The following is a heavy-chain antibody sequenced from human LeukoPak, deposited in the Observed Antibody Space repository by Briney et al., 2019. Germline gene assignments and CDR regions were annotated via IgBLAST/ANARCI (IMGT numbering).Heavy chain of an antibody. Sequence: GGSLRLSCAASGFTFSSYGMHWVRQAPGKGLEWVAVISYDGSNKYYADSVKGRFTISRGNSKNTLYLQMNSLRAEDTAVYYCAKDSGNWNLFHYYYYMDVWGKGTTVTVSS. J-gene: IGHJ6*03. D-gene: IGHD1-1*01. V-gene: IGHV3-30*18. CDR2: ISYDGSNK. CDR3: AKDSGNWNLFHYYYYMDV. CDR1: GFTFSSYG.